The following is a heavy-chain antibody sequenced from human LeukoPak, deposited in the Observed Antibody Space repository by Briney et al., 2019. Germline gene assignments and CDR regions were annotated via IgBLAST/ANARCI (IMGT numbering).Heavy chain of an antibody. Sequence: GGSLRLSCAASGFTFSNYGMHWVRHAPGKGLELVAFLRRDGSDKYYADSVKGRFTISRDNSKNTVYLQMNSLRPEDTAVYYCAKDHSQNFDYWGQGTLVTVSS. CDR1: GFTFSNYG. V-gene: IGHV3-30*02. CDR3: AKDHSQNFDY. J-gene: IGHJ4*02. D-gene: IGHD5-18*01. CDR2: LRRDGSDK.